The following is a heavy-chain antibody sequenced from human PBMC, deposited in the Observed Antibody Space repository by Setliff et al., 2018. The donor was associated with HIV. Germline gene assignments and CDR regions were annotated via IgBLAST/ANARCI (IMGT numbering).Heavy chain of an antibody. CDR2: IFHSGDT. J-gene: IGHJ4*02. Sequence: ASETLSLTCSVSGVSVGSGDYYWHWIRQHPEKALEWIGYIFHSGDTYHNPSLKSRISMSVDTSKNQFPLELTSLTAADTAVYYCATRPRIAARPFDYWGQGMLVTVSS. V-gene: IGHV4-31*02. CDR3: ATRPRIAARPFDY. D-gene: IGHD6-6*01. CDR1: GVSVGSGDYY.